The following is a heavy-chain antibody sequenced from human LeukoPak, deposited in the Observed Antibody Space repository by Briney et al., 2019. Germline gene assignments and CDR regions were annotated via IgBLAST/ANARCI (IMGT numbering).Heavy chain of an antibody. V-gene: IGHV4-59*01. Sequence: PSETLSLTCSVSGGSISSDYWAWIRQPPGKGLEWIGYMYYTGSTNYNPSLKSRATILLATSKNQFSLKLSSVTAADTAVYYCARVSVVYGMDVWGRGTTVTVSS. CDR3: ARVSVVYGMDV. CDR1: GGSISSDY. J-gene: IGHJ6*02. CDR2: MYYTGST.